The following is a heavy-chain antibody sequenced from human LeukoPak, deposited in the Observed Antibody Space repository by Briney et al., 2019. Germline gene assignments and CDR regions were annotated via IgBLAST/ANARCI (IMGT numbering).Heavy chain of an antibody. D-gene: IGHD3-10*01. CDR1: GGSISSYY. J-gene: IGHJ4*02. Sequence: PSETLSLTCTVSGGSISSYYWSWIRQPPGKGLEWIGYIYYSGSTNYNPSLKSRVTISVDTSKNQFSLKLSSVTAADTAVYYCARGGVLWFGELYFDYWGQGTLVTVSS. CDR3: ARGGVLWFGELYFDY. V-gene: IGHV4-59*01. CDR2: IYYSGST.